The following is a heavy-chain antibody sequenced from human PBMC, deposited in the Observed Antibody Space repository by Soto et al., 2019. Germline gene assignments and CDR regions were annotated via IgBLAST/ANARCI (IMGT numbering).Heavy chain of an antibody. J-gene: IGHJ4*02. D-gene: IGHD5-12*01. CDR2: VKDGGHT. CDR3: ARGQEGVVATH. Sequence: QVQLQQWGAGLLKPSETLSLNCAVTGGSLSGYYWSWIRQPPGKGLEWIGEVKDGGHTNYSPSLRGHVTISSDPSNDQSSLRLYSVSAADTGVYYCARGQEGVVATHWDQGSLVTVSS. CDR1: GGSLSGYY. V-gene: IGHV4-34*01.